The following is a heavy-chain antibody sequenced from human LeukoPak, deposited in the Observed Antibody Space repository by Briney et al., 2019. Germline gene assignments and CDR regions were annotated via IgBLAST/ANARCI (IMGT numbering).Heavy chain of an antibody. D-gene: IGHD4-17*01. CDR3: ATRDYGDFDFDY. V-gene: IGHV3-23*01. J-gene: IGHJ4*02. Sequence: PGGSLRLSCAASGFTFSSYAMSWVRQAPGKGLEWVSAISGSGGSTYYADSVKGRFTISRDNSKNTLYLQMNSLRAEDTAVYYCATRDYGDFDFDYWGQGTLVTVSS. CDR1: GFTFSSYA. CDR2: ISGSGGST.